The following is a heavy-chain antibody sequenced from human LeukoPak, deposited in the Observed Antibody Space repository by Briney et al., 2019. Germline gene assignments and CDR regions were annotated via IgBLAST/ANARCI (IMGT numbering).Heavy chain of an antibody. CDR1: GGAFSSYA. Sequence: GASVKVSCKASGGAFSSYAISWVRQAPGQGLEWMGGIIPIFGTANYAQKFQGRVTITADESTSTAYMELSSLRSEDTAVYYCARYDSSGYYYVGEYFQHWGQGTLVTVSS. J-gene: IGHJ1*01. V-gene: IGHV1-69*13. CDR2: IIPIFGTA. D-gene: IGHD3-22*01. CDR3: ARYDSSGYYYVGEYFQH.